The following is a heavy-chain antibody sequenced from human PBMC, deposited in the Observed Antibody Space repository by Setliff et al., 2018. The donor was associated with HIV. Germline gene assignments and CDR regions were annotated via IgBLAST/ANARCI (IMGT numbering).Heavy chain of an antibody. Sequence: PSETLSLTCTVSGGSISSGTYFWSWIRQPAGKGLEWIGHIHTSGTTFYNPSLKRRVTISVDKSKNQFSLKLSSVTAADTAVYYCASRESGSWYADYWGQGTLVTVSS. J-gene: IGHJ4*02. CDR3: ASRESGSWYADY. D-gene: IGHD6-13*01. CDR2: IHTSGTT. CDR1: GGSISSGTYF. V-gene: IGHV4-61*09.